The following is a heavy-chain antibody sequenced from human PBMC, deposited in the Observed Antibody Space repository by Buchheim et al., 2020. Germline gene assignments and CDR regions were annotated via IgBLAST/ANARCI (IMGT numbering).Heavy chain of an antibody. CDR1: GGTFSSHA. CDR3: ASPNPWFGDYMLGRYYFDF. Sequence: QVQLVQSGAEVKKPGSSVKVSCTASGGTFSSHAFTWVRQAPGQGLEWMGGIIPPFGTANYAQKFQGRVTITADQSTSTAYMELNILRSEDTAVYYCASPNPWFGDYMLGRYYFDFWGQGTL. V-gene: IGHV1-69*01. J-gene: IGHJ4*02. D-gene: IGHD4-17*01. CDR2: IIPPFGTA.